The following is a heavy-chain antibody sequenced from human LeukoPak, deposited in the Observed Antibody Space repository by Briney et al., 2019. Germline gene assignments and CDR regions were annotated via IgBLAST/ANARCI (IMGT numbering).Heavy chain of an antibody. Sequence: NSSETLSLTCTVSGGSFSSYYWSWIRQPPGKGLEWIGYIYYSGSTNYNPSLKSQITISVDTSKNHFSLKLSSVTAADTAVYYCAKDGSSWFRRPGGVRGGHLEDFYTDYWGQGTLVTVSS. D-gene: IGHD6-13*01. J-gene: IGHJ4*02. V-gene: IGHV4-59*12. CDR1: GGSFSSYY. CDR3: AKDGSSWFRRPGGVRGGHLEDFYTDY. CDR2: IYYSGST.